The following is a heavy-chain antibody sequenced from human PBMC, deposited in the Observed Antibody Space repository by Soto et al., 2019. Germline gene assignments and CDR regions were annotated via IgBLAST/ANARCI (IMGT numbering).Heavy chain of an antibody. CDR3: ARPYSSSWDSFDY. D-gene: IGHD6-13*01. CDR1: GFTFSSYG. V-gene: IGHV3-33*01. CDR2: IWYDGSNK. J-gene: IGHJ4*02. Sequence: QVQLVESGGGVVQPGRSLRLSCAASGFTFSSYGMHWVRQAPGKGLEWVAVIWYDGSNKYYADSVKGRFTISRDNSKNTRYLQMNSLRAEDTAVYYCARPYSSSWDSFDYWGQGTLVTVSS.